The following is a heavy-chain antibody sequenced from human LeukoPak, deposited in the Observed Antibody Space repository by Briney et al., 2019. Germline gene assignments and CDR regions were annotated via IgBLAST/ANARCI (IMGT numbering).Heavy chain of an antibody. V-gene: IGHV4-4*07. D-gene: IGHD3-10*01. CDR2: IYTSGST. J-gene: IGHJ4*02. CDR3: ARGPPPGLLWFGESMEGYYFDY. Sequence: SETLSLTCTVSGGSISSYYWSWIRQPAGKGLEWIGRIYTSGSTNYNPSLKGRVTMSVDTSKNQFSLKLSSVTAADTAVYYCARGPPPGLLWFGESMEGYYFDYWGQGTLVTVSS. CDR1: GGSISSYY.